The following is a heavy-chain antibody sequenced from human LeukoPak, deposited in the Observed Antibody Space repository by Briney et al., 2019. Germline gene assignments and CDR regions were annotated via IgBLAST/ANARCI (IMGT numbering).Heavy chain of an antibody. J-gene: IGHJ6*02. D-gene: IGHD2-2*01. CDR1: GGTFSSYA. Sequence: GASVKVSCKASGGTFSSYAMNWVRQAPGQGLEWMGRLNPNSGGTNYAQKFQGRVTMTRDTSISTAYMELSRLRSDDTAVYYCARRLSDIVVVPAAMGGTYYYGMDVWGQGTTVTVSS. CDR3: ARRLSDIVVVPAAMGGTYYYGMDV. V-gene: IGHV1-2*06. CDR2: LNPNSGGT.